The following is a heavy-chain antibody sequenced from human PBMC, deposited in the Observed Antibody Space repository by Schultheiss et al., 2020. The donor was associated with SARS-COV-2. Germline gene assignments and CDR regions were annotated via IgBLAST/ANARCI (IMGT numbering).Heavy chain of an antibody. CDR2: ISSSGSTI. CDR3: AKSSGYYLGAFDI. D-gene: IGHD3-22*01. J-gene: IGHJ3*02. CDR1: GFTFSDYY. Sequence: GGSLRLSCAASGFTFSDYYMSWIRQAPGKGLEWVSYISSSGSTIYYADSVKGRFTISRDNAKNTLYLQMNSLRAEDTAVYYCAKSSGYYLGAFDIWGQGTMVTVSS. V-gene: IGHV3-11*01.